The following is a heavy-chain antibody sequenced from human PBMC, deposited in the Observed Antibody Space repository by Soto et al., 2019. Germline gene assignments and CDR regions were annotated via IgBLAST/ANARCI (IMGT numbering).Heavy chain of an antibody. CDR1: RFTVNSYS. Sequence: LRLSYGASRFTVNSYSIHWGRQAPGKGLEWVAVIWYDGSNKYYADSVKGRFTISRDNSKNTLYLQMNSLRAEDTAVYYCARTTPRRVVLFDYWGQGTLVTVSS. J-gene: IGHJ4*02. CDR3: ARTTPRRVVLFDY. V-gene: IGHV3-33*01. CDR2: IWYDGSNK. D-gene: IGHD2-2*01.